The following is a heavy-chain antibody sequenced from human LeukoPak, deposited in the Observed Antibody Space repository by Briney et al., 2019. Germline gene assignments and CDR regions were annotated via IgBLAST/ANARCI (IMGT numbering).Heavy chain of an antibody. CDR2: ISAYNGNT. J-gene: IGHJ6*03. CDR1: GYTFTSYD. CDR3: ARVASYYYYYMDV. Sequence: ASVKVSCKASGYTFTSYDINWVRQATGQGLEWMGWISAYNGNTNYAQKLQGRVTMTTDTSTSTAYMELRSLRSDDTAVYYCARVASYYYYYMDVWGKGTTVTISS. V-gene: IGHV1-18*01. D-gene: IGHD5-12*01.